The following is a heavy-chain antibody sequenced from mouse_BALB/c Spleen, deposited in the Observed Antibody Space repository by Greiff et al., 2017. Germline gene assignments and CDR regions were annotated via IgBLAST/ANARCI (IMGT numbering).Heavy chain of an antibody. CDR3: AREGVPGWYFDV. V-gene: IGHV5-6-5*01. Sequence: DVMLVESGGGLVKPGGSLKLSCAASGFTFSSYAMSWVRQTPEKRLEWVASISSGGSTYYPDSVKGRFTISRDNARNILYLQMSSLRSEDTAMYYCAREGVPGWYFDVWGAGTTVTVSS. J-gene: IGHJ1*01. CDR1: GFTFSSYA. CDR2: ISSGGST.